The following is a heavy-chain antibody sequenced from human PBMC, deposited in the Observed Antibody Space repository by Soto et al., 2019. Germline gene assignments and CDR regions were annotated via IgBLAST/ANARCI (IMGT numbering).Heavy chain of an antibody. Sequence: PSETLSLTCAVSGGSISSGGYSWSWIRQPPGKGLEWIGYIYQSGSTYYNSSLKSRVTISVDRSRNQFSLKLSSVTAADTAVYFCATQSYSNSGAYYYYAMDVWGQGTTVTVSS. V-gene: IGHV4-30-2*01. D-gene: IGHD4-4*01. CDR1: GGSISSGGYS. J-gene: IGHJ6*02. CDR2: IYQSGST. CDR3: ATQSYSNSGAYYYYAMDV.